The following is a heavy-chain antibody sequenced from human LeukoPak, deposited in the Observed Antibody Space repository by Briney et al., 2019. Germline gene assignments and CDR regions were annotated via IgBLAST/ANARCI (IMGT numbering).Heavy chain of an antibody. V-gene: IGHV1-69*05. CDR3: ARWDGDYYDSSGYYYQQTNAFDI. D-gene: IGHD3-22*01. CDR1: GGTFSSYV. Sequence: SVKVSCKASGGTFSSYVINWGRQAPGQGLEWMGGIIPMFGTTNYAQTFQGRVTITTDGPTNTAYLELTSLRSEDTAMYYCARWDGDYYDSSGYYYQQTNAFDIWGQGTMVAVSS. J-gene: IGHJ3*02. CDR2: IIPMFGTT.